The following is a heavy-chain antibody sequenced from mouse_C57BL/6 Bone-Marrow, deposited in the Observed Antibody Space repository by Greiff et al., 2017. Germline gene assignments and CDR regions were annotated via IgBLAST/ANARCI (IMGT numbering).Heavy chain of an antibody. Sequence: EVQLQQSGAELVRPGASVKLSCTASGFNIKDDYMHWVKQRPEQGLEWIGSIDPENGDTEYASKFQGKATITADTSSNTAYLQLSSLTSEDTAVYYCTTGYYYAMDYWGQGTSVTVSS. V-gene: IGHV14-4*01. D-gene: IGHD2-2*01. CDR2: IDPENGDT. CDR1: GFNIKDDY. CDR3: TTGYYYAMDY. J-gene: IGHJ4*01.